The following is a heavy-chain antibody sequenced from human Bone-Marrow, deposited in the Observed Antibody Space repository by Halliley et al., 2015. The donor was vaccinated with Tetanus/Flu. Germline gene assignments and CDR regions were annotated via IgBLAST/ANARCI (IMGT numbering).Heavy chain of an antibody. CDR3: ARTAAGKDHDF. CDR1: SHPITSGGYS. J-gene: IGHJ4*02. V-gene: IGHV4-30-2*01. CDR2: TFADGNT. Sequence: LVKPTQTLSLTCGVSSHPITSGGYSWSWIRQPPGKVLEWIGYTFADGNTEYNPSLKSRVSISVDTSKNQFSLELTSMTAADTAIYYCARTAAGKDHDFWGQGILVTVAS. D-gene: IGHD6-13*01.